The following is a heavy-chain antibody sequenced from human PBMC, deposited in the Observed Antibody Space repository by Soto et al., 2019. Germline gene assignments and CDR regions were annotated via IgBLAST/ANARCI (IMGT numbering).Heavy chain of an antibody. J-gene: IGHJ3*02. CDR2: IYTSGST. CDR1: GGSISSYY. V-gene: IGHV4-4*07. Sequence: QVQLQESGPGLVKPSETLSLTCTVSGGSISSYYWSWIRQPAGKGLEWIGRIYTSGSTNYNPSLKSRVTMSVDTSKNQFSLKLSSVTAADTAVYYCARQRVAGTKRGDAFDIWGQGTMVTVSS. CDR3: ARQRVAGTKRGDAFDI. D-gene: IGHD6-19*01.